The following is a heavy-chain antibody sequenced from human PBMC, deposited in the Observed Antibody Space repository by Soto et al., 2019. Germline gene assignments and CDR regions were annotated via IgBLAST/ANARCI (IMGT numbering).Heavy chain of an antibody. V-gene: IGHV4-31*03. J-gene: IGHJ6*02. CDR3: ARLSSSFGAYYGMDV. D-gene: IGHD6-6*01. Sequence: SETLSLTCTVSGGSISSGGYYWSWIRQHPGKGLEWIGYIYYSGSTYYNPSLKSRVTISVDTSKNQFSLKLSSVTAADTAVYYCARLSSSFGAYYGMDVWGQGTPVTVSS. CDR2: IYYSGST. CDR1: GGSISSGGYY.